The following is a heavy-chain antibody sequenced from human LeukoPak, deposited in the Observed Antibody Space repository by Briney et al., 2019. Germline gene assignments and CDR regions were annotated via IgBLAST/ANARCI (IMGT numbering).Heavy chain of an antibody. CDR1: GYTFTSYG. Sequence: ASVKVSCKASGYTFTSYGISWVRQAPGQGLEWMGWISAYNGNTNYAQKLQGRVTMTTDTSTSTAYMELRSLRSDDTAVYYCARGLTPYYYDSSGYSDYWGQGTLVTVSS. J-gene: IGHJ4*02. V-gene: IGHV1-18*01. D-gene: IGHD3-22*01. CDR2: ISAYNGNT. CDR3: ARGLTPYYYDSSGYSDY.